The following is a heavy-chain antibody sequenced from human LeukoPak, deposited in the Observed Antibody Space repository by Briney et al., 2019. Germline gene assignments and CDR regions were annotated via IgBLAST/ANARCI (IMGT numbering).Heavy chain of an antibody. CDR3: AKERAGMGADAFDI. Sequence: PGGSLRLSCAASGFTFTNYGMHWVRQAPGKGLEWVAMISYDGRNEYYVDSVKGRFTISRDNSQNTLYLQMNSLRAEDTAVYYCAKERAGMGADAFDIWGQGTMVTVSS. V-gene: IGHV3-30*18. CDR1: GFTFTNYG. D-gene: IGHD1-26*01. CDR2: ISYDGRNE. J-gene: IGHJ3*02.